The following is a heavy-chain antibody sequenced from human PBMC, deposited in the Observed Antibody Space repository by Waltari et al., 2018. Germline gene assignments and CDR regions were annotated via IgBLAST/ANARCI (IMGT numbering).Heavy chain of an antibody. Sequence: QVQLVQSGAEVKKPGSSVKVSCKASGGTFSSYATSWVQQAPGQGLEWMGGIIPIFGTANYAQKCQGRVTITADESTSTAYMELSSLRSEDTAVYYCARVKNWNDLYFDYWGQGTLVTVSS. CDR2: IIPIFGTA. D-gene: IGHD1-1*01. CDR3: ARVKNWNDLYFDY. J-gene: IGHJ4*02. V-gene: IGHV1-69*12. CDR1: GGTFSSYA.